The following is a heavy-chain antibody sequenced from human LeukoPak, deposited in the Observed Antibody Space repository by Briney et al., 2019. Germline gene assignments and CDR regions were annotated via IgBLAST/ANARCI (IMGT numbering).Heavy chain of an antibody. Sequence: GRSLRLSCAASGFTLSSYAMHWVSQAPGKGLEWVAVISYDGSNKYYADSVKGRFTISRDNSKNTLYLQMNSLRAEDTAVYYCARSYGSGSLDYFDYWGEATLVTVSS. V-gene: IGHV3-30*04. CDR1: GFTLSSYA. CDR3: ARSYGSGSLDYFDY. J-gene: IGHJ4*02. CDR2: ISYDGSNK. D-gene: IGHD3-10*01.